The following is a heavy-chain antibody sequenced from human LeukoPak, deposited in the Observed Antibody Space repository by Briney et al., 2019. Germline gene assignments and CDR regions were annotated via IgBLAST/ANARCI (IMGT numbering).Heavy chain of an antibody. V-gene: IGHV3-21*01. CDR2: ISSSSSYI. CDR1: GFTFSSYS. CDR3: ARSLSSGPVLLWFGELLSPIDY. D-gene: IGHD3-10*01. Sequence: GGSLRLSCAASGFTFSSYSMNWVRQAPGKGLEWVSSISSSSSYIYYADSVKGRFTISRDNAKNSLYLQMNSLRAEDTAVYYCARSLSSGPVLLWFGELLSPIDYWGQGTLVTVSS. J-gene: IGHJ4*02.